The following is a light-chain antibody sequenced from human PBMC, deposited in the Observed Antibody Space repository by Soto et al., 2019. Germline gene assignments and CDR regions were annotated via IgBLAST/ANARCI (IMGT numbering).Light chain of an antibody. Sequence: EVVLTQSPAALSVSPGEGATLSCRASQTVYSNFAWYQQTPGQAPRLLIYGASTRATGIPVRFSGSGSGTEFTLTISSLQSEDFVVYYCQQYNNWPLTFGVGTKVEIK. V-gene: IGKV3-15*01. J-gene: IGKJ4*01. CDR1: QTVYSN. CDR3: QQYNNWPLT. CDR2: GAS.